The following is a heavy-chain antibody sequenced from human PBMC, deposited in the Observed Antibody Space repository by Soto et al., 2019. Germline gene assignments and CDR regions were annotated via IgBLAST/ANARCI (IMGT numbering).Heavy chain of an antibody. CDR3: AREGGFSDCSSTSCYLGWFDS. V-gene: IGHV4-59*01. CDR2: IYYSGST. Sequence: PSETLSLTCTVSGGSISSYYWSWIRQPPGKGLEWIGYIYYSGSTNYNPSLKNRVTISVDTSNNQYSLKLSSVTAAETAVYDCAREGGFSDCSSTSCYLGWFDSWGQGILVTVSS. D-gene: IGHD2-2*01. CDR1: GGSISSYY. J-gene: IGHJ5*01.